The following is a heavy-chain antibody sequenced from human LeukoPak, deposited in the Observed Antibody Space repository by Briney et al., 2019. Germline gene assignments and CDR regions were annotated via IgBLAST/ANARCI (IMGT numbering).Heavy chain of an antibody. J-gene: IGHJ4*02. CDR1: GGSFSGYY. CDR3: ARTGPDI. CDR2: INHSGST. Sequence: SETLSLTCAVYGGSFSGYYWSWIRQPPGKGLEWIGEINHSGSTNYNPSLKSRVTISVDTSKNQFSLKLSSVTAADTAVYYCARTGPDIWGRGTLVTVSS. D-gene: IGHD2-15*01. V-gene: IGHV4-34*01.